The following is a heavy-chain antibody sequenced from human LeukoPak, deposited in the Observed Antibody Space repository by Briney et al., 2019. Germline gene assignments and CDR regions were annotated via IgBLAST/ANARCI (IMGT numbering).Heavy chain of an antibody. CDR1: GGSFSGYY. D-gene: IGHD2-21*01. CDR3: ARGSRIVVVSAHSPFDY. V-gene: IGHV4-34*01. CDR2: INHSGST. J-gene: IGHJ4*02. Sequence: PSETLSLTCAVYGGSFSGYYWSWIRQPPGKGLEWIGEINHSGSTNYNPSLKRRVTISVDTSKNQFSLKLSSVTAADTAVYYCARGSRIVVVSAHSPFDYWGQGTLVTVSS.